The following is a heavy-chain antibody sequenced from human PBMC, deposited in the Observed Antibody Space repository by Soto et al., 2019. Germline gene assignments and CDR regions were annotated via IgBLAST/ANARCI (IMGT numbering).Heavy chain of an antibody. Sequence: ASAKVSCKVSGYTLTELSMHWVRQAPGQGLEWMGWISAYNGNTNFAQKLQGRVTMTTDTSTSTAYMELRSLRSDDTAVYYCARDGAQSIDSYGSNWFDPWGQGTLVTVSS. CDR1: GYTLTELS. V-gene: IGHV1-18*01. CDR3: ARDGAQSIDSYGSNWFDP. D-gene: IGHD5-18*01. CDR2: ISAYNGNT. J-gene: IGHJ5*02.